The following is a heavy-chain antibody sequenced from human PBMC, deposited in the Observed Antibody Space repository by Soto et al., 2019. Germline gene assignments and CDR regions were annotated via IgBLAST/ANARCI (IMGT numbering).Heavy chain of an antibody. D-gene: IGHD4-17*01. CDR1: GGSISSSNW. CDR3: ARDYATVTTDWFDL. V-gene: IGHV4-4*02. Sequence: QVQLQESGPGLVKPSGTLSLTCAVSGGSISSSNWWSWVRQPPGKGLKWIGEIYHSGSTNYNPSLKSRVTISVDKSKNQFALKLSSVTAADTAVYYCARDYATVTTDWFDLWGQGTLVTVSS. J-gene: IGHJ5*02. CDR2: IYHSGST.